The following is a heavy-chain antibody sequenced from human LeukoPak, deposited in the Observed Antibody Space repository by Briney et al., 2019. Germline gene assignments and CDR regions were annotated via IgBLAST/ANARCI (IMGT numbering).Heavy chain of an antibody. CDR3: ARGYYYDTSGYGSIFDY. J-gene: IGHJ4*02. CDR1: GFTFSSYW. V-gene: IGHV3-7*03. D-gene: IGHD3-22*01. Sequence: GGSLRLSCAASGFTFSSYWMSWVRQAPGKGLEWVANIKEDGSEKHYVDSVKGRFTISRDNAKNSLYLQMNSLRAEDTAVYYCARGYYYDTSGYGSIFDYWGQGTLVTVSS. CDR2: IKEDGSEK.